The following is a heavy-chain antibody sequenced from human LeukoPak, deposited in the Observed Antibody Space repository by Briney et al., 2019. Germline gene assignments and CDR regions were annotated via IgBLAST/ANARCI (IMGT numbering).Heavy chain of an antibody. CDR1: GGSFSGYY. J-gene: IGHJ4*02. CDR2: IYYSGST. Sequence: SEILSLTCAVYGGSFSGYYWRWIRQHPGKGLEWIGYIYYSGSTYYNPSLKSRVTISVDTSKNQFSLKLSSVTAADTAVYYCARFEPDSSGYYTLDYWGQGTLVTVSS. CDR3: ARFEPDSSGYYTLDY. V-gene: IGHV4-31*11. D-gene: IGHD3-22*01.